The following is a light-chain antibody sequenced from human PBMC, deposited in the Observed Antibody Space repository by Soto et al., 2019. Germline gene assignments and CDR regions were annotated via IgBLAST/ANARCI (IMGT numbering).Light chain of an antibody. V-gene: IGLV1-40*01. CDR2: GDS. Sequence: QSVLTQPPSVSGAPGRRVTISCTGSSSNIGADYDVHWYQQLPGTAPKLLIYGDSDRLSGVPDRFSGSKSGASASLAITGLQAEDEANYYCQSYDSSLSVVVFGGGTKLTVL. CDR3: QSYDSSLSVVV. J-gene: IGLJ2*01. CDR1: SSNIGADYD.